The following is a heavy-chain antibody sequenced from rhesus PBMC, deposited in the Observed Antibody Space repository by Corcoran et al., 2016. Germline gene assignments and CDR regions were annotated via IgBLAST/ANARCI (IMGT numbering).Heavy chain of an antibody. CDR3: PRRYSYSYYNYFHY. V-gene: IGHV4-80*01. CDR2: INGNSGST. Sequence: QVQLQESGPGLVKTSETLSLTCAVSGASISTYWWNWIRQPPGKGMEWIGEINGNSGSTKYNPSLKSRVTSSKDASKNQFSLNLSSVTAADTAVYYCPRRYSYSYYNYFHYWGQGVLVTVSS. J-gene: IGHJ4*01. CDR1: GASISTYW. D-gene: IGHD5-12*01.